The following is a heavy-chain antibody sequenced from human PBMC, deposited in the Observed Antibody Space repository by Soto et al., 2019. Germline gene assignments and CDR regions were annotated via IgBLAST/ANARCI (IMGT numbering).Heavy chain of an antibody. V-gene: IGHV4-31*03. Sequence: QVQLQESGPGLVKPSQTLSLTCTVSGGSSSTGGYYWTWIRPHPGKGLEWVGYIYYSGSTYHTPSLKSRVNISVDPSKTHFSLTLSSVLAADTAVYYCLRDLSVTLFDNWGQGTLVTGSS. CDR2: IYYSGST. CDR1: GGSSSTGGYY. CDR3: LRDLSVTLFDN. D-gene: IGHD4-17*01. J-gene: IGHJ4*02.